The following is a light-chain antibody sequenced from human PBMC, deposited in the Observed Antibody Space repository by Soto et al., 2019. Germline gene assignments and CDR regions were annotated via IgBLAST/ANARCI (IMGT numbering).Light chain of an antibody. CDR3: QQRSNWPLT. Sequence: EIVLTQSPATLSLSPGERATLPCRASQSVTRYLAWYQQKPGQAPGLLIYDASNRATGIPARFSGSGSGTDFTLTISSLEPEDFAVHYCQQRSNWPLTFGGGTKVDIK. CDR2: DAS. V-gene: IGKV3-11*01. J-gene: IGKJ4*01. CDR1: QSVTRY.